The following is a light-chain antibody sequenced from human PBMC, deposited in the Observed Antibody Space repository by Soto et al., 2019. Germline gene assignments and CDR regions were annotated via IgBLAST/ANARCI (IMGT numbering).Light chain of an antibody. CDR3: QQYNSPPFS. CDR1: QSISSW. J-gene: IGKJ3*01. V-gene: IGKV1-5*01. CDR2: DAS. Sequence: DIQMTQSPSTLSASVGDRVTITCRASQSISSWLAWYQQKPGKAPQLLIYDASSLESGVPSRFSGSGSGTEFTLTISSLQPDDFATYYCQQYNSPPFSFGPGTKVDIK.